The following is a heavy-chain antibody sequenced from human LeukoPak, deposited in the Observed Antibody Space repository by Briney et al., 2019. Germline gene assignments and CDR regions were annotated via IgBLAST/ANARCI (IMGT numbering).Heavy chain of an antibody. Sequence: GGSLRISCTASGFIFSGYDMHWVRQAPGKGLEWVAFIRYDGSKKFYADSVKGRFTISRDNSTNTVFLEVNGLRAVDTAVYYCARRGGDSYGQETHYFDYWGQGTLVTVSS. J-gene: IGHJ4*02. V-gene: IGHV3-30*02. CDR3: ARRGGDSYGQETHYFDY. CDR2: IRYDGSKK. D-gene: IGHD5-18*01. CDR1: GFIFSGYD.